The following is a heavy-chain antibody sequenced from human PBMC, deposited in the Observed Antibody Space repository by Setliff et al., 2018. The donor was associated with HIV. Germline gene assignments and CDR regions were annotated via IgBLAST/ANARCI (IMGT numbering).Heavy chain of an antibody. V-gene: IGHV1-18*01. CDR1: GYTFTSYA. Sequence: WASVKVSCKTSGYTFTSYAISWVRQAPGQGLEWMGWISPYNGNTNYAQKLQGRVTLTTDTATNTAYMDLRSLRSDDTAVYYCARLRGPGRPFDSWGQGTLVTVSS. CDR3: ARLRGPGRPFDS. CDR2: ISPYNGNT. J-gene: IGHJ5*01. D-gene: IGHD5-12*01.